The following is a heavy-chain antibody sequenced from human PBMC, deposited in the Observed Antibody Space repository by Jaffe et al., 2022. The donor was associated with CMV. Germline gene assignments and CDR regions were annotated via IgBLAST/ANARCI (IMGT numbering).Heavy chain of an antibody. J-gene: IGHJ4*02. CDR1: GFTFSSYG. D-gene: IGHD3-22*01. Sequence: QVQLVESGGGVVQPGRSLRLSCAASGFTFSSYGMHWVRQAPGKGLEWVAVIWYDGSNKYYADSVKGRFTISRDNSKNTLYLQMNSLRAEDTAVYYCARVRSEFEDSSGPFDYWGQGTLVTVSS. CDR2: IWYDGSNK. CDR3: ARVRSEFEDSSGPFDY. V-gene: IGHV3-33*08.